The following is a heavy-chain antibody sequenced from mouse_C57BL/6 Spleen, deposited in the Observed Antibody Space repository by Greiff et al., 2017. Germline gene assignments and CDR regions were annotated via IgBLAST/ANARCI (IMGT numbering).Heavy chain of an antibody. CDR1: GYTFTSYW. V-gene: IGHV1-55*01. CDR2: IYPGSGST. D-gene: IGHD2-5*01. CDR3: AAYYSNRDAMDY. Sequence: QVQLKQPGAELVKPGASVKMSCKASGYTFTSYWITWVKQRPGQGLEWIGDIYPGSGSTNYNEKFKSKATLTVDTSSSTAYMQLSSLTSEDSAVYYCAAYYSNRDAMDYWGQGTSVTVSS. J-gene: IGHJ4*01.